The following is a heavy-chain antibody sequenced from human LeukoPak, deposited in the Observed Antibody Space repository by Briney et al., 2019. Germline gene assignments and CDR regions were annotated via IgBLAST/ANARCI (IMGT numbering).Heavy chain of an antibody. V-gene: IGHV1-3*01. Sequence: ASVKVSCKASGYTFTSYAMHWVRQAPGQRLEWMGWINAGNGNTKYSQKFEVRVTITRDTSASTAYMELNSLRAEDTAVYYCARGCPPYSGSYYFDYWGQGTLVTVSS. CDR1: GYTFTSYA. CDR3: ARGCPPYSGSYYFDY. CDR2: INAGNGNT. D-gene: IGHD1-26*01. J-gene: IGHJ4*02.